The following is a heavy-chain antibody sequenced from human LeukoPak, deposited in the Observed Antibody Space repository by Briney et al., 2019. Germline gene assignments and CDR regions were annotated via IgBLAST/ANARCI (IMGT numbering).Heavy chain of an antibody. V-gene: IGHV4-59*08. J-gene: IGHJ4*02. Sequence: SETLSLTCTVSGGSISSYYWSWIRQPPGKGLEWIGYIYYSGSTNYNPSLKSRVTISVDTSKNQFSLKLSSVTAADTAVDYCARRGGKEDYFDYWGQGTLVTVSS. CDR1: GGSISSYY. D-gene: IGHD4-23*01. CDR3: ARRGGKEDYFDY. CDR2: IYYSGST.